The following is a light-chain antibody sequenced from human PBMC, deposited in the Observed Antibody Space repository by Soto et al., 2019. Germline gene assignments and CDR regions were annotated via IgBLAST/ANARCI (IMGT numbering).Light chain of an antibody. CDR3: QQYNNWPPYT. Sequence: EIVMTQSPATLSVSPGERATLSCRASQSVSSNLAWYQQKPGQAPRLLIYGASTRATGIPARFSGSGSGTEFTLTISSLQSEDFAFYYCQQYNNWPPYTCGQGTKLEIK. CDR1: QSVSSN. V-gene: IGKV3-15*01. J-gene: IGKJ2*01. CDR2: GAS.